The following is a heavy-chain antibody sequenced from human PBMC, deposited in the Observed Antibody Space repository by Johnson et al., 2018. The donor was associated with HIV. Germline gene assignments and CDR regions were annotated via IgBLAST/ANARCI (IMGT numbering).Heavy chain of an antibody. J-gene: IGHJ3*02. CDR2: SWNSGSI. Sequence: VQLVESGGGLIQPGGSLRLSCAASGFTVSSNYMSWVRQAPGKGLEWVSGISWNSGSIGYADSVKGRFTISRDNAKNSLYLQMNSLRAEDTAVYYCARAEGLTGRNAFDIWGQGTMVTVSS. CDR3: ARAEGLTGRNAFDI. CDR1: GFTVSSNY. D-gene: IGHD1-20*01. V-gene: IGHV3-53*01.